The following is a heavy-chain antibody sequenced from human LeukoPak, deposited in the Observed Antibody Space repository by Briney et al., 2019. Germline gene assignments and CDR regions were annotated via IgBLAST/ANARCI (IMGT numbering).Heavy chain of an antibody. Sequence: ASVKVSCKASGYTFTGYYMHWVRQAPGQGLEWMGWINPNSGGTNSAQKFQGRVTMTRDTSISTAYMELSRLRSDDTAVYYCARVGSDSSGWRRFDYWGQGTLVAVSS. CDR2: INPNSGGT. J-gene: IGHJ4*02. D-gene: IGHD6-19*01. CDR3: ARVGSDSSGWRRFDY. V-gene: IGHV1-2*02. CDR1: GYTFTGYY.